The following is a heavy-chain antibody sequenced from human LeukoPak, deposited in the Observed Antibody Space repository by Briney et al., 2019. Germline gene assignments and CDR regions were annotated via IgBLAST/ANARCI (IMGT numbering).Heavy chain of an antibody. CDR1: GYTFTGYY. CDR2: INPNSGGT. CDR3: ARGGFEGYYYYMDV. Sequence: ASVKVSCKASGYTFTGYYMHWVRQAPGQGLEWMGWINPNSGGTNYAQKFQGRVTMTRDTSISTAYMELSGLRSDDTAVYYCARGGFEGYYYYMDVWGKGTTVTVSS. V-gene: IGHV1-2*02. D-gene: IGHD3-10*01. J-gene: IGHJ6*03.